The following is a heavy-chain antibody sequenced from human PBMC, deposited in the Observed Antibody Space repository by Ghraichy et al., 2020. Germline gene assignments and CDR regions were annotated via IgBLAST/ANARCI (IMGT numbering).Heavy chain of an antibody. CDR3: ARGSYDILTGPYYYYYYYGMDV. CDR1: GGSVSSGSYY. J-gene: IGHJ6*02. D-gene: IGHD3-9*01. CDR2: IYYSGST. V-gene: IGHV4-61*01. Sequence: GSLRLSCTVSGGSVSSGSYYWSWIRQPPGKGLEWIGYIYYSGSTNYNPSLKSRVTISVDTSKNQFSLKLSSVTAADTAVYYCARGSYDILTGPYYYYYYYGMDVWGQGTTVTVSS.